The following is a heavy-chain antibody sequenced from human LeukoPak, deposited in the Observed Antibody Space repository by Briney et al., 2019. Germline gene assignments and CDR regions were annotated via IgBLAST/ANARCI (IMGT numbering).Heavy chain of an antibody. D-gene: IGHD3-10*01. CDR1: GLTFSSYD. V-gene: IGHV3-23*01. J-gene: IGHJ1*01. Sequence: GGSLRLFCGASGLTFSSYDMTWVRQGPGKGLEWGSGVSTSGSRTYYADSVKGRFTISRDNSNNTLSLQMNSLRGEDTAVYYCATRRGQYWGQGTLVTVSS. CDR3: ATRRGQY. CDR2: VSTSGSRT.